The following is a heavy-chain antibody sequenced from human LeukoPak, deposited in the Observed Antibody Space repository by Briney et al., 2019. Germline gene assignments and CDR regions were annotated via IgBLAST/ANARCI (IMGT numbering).Heavy chain of an antibody. CDR2: INHSGST. D-gene: IGHD4-17*01. Sequence: SETLSLTCGVYGGSFSDRFWSWLRQPPGKGLEWIGEINHSGSTNTNPSLKSRGTTSVDTTKKQFSLNLSSVTAADTAVYYCARVGDDFGDLDYWGQGILVTVSS. CDR1: GGSFSDRF. CDR3: ARVGDDFGDLDY. J-gene: IGHJ4*02. V-gene: IGHV4-34*04.